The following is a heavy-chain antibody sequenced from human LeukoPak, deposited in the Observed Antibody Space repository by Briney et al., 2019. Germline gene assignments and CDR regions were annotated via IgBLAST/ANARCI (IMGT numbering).Heavy chain of an antibody. Sequence: GGSLTLSCAASGFTFSSYWMSWVRQAPGKGLEWVANIKQDGSEKYYVDSVKGRFTISRDNAKNSLYLQMNSLRAEDTAVYYCARDVDCSSTSCYSNWFDPWGQGTLVTVSS. CDR2: IKQDGSEK. D-gene: IGHD2-2*01. J-gene: IGHJ5*02. CDR1: GFTFSSYW. CDR3: ARDVDCSSTSCYSNWFDP. V-gene: IGHV3-7*01.